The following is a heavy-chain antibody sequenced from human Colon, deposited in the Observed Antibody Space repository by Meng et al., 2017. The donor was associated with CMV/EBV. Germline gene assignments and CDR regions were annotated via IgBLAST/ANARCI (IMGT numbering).Heavy chain of an antibody. Sequence: GGSLRRSCAGSGFFVSNTYINWVRQAPGKGLEWVSVIYRGGSPFYTDSVKGRFTISRDISKNTVSLQMNNLRVADTAVDYCALSYGANKTFDTWGQGTLVTVSS. CDR2: IYRGGSP. D-gene: IGHD3-10*01. CDR3: ALSYGANKTFDT. CDR1: GFFVSNTY. V-gene: IGHV3-53*01. J-gene: IGHJ4*02.